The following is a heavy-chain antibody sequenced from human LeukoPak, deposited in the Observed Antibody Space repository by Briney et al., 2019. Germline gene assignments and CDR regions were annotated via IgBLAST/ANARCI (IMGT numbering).Heavy chain of an antibody. V-gene: IGHV4-38-2*01. CDR2: IYHSGST. J-gene: IGHJ5*02. D-gene: IGHD2-2*01. CDR1: GYSISSGYY. CDR3: ASNPNCTSASCYVWPSYNWFDP. Sequence: ASETLSLTCAVSGYSISSGYYWGWIRQPPGKGLEWIGSIYHSGSTYYNPSLKSRVTISVDTSKNQFSLKLSSVTAADTAVYYCASNPNCTSASCYVWPSYNWFDPWGQGTLVTVSS.